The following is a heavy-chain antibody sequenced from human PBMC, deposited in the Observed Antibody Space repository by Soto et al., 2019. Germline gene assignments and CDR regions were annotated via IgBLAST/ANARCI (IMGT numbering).Heavy chain of an antibody. CDR3: ARDWMHSGFEY. V-gene: IGHV1-3*01. Sequence: QVQLVQSGAEVRKPGASVKISCKTSGYTFIDYAIHWVRQAPGQRLECMGWINGGNGKTFYSQNFQGRVTITKDTSATTAYMELSTLRFEDTAVYYCARDWMHSGFEYWGQGTLVTVSS. J-gene: IGHJ4*02. CDR2: INGGNGKT. CDR1: GYTFIDYA. D-gene: IGHD3-10*01.